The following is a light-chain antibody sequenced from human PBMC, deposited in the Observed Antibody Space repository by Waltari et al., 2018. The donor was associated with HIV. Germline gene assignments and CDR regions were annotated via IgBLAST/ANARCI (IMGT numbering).Light chain of an antibody. V-gene: IGLV2-14*01. CDR3: SSYTSSSSYV. Sequence: QSALTQPASVSGSPGQSITISCTGTSSDVGGYDSVSWYQQHPGKAPKLMIYEVSNRPSGVSNRFSGSKSGNTASLTISGLQAEDEADYSCSSYTSSSSYVFGTGTKVTVL. CDR2: EVS. CDR1: SSDVGGYDS. J-gene: IGLJ1*01.